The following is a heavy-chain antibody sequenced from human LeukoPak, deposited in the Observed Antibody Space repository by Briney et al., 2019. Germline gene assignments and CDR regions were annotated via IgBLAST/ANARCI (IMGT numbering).Heavy chain of an antibody. CDR1: GGSFSGYY. J-gene: IGHJ6*03. CDR3: ARHFRLAAAGNLAYYYYYMDV. V-gene: IGHV4-34*01. Sequence: SETLSLTCAVYGGSFSGYYWSWIRQPPGKGLEWIGEINHSGSTNYNPSLKSRVTISVDTSKNQFSLKLSSVTAADTAVYYCARHFRLAAAGNLAYYYYYMDVWGKGTTVTVSS. D-gene: IGHD6-13*01. CDR2: INHSGST.